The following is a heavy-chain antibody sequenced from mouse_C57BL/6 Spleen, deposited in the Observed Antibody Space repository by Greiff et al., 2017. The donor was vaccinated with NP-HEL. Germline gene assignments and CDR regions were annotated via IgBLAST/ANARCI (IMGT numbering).Heavy chain of an antibody. D-gene: IGHD1-1*01. J-gene: IGHJ2*01. CDR3: AREVTTVVSYMDY. Sequence: QVQLQQSGPELVKPGASVKISCKASGYAFSSSWMNWVKQRPGKGLEWIGRIYPGDGDTNYNGKFKGKATLTADKSSSTAYMQLSSLTSEDSAVYFCAREVTTVVSYMDYWGQGTTLTVSS. V-gene: IGHV1-82*01. CDR2: IYPGDGDT. CDR1: GYAFSSSW.